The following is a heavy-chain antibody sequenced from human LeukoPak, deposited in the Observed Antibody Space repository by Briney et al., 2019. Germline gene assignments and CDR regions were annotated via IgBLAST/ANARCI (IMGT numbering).Heavy chain of an antibody. CDR3: AKDRPVIVVVPAANDY. CDR2: ISGSGGST. CDR1: GFTFSTFG. Sequence: GGSLRLSCAPSGFTFSTFGFNWVRQAPGKGLEWVSAISGSGGSTCYADSVKGRFTISRDNSKNTLYLQMNSLRAEDTAVYYCAKDRPVIVVVPAANDYWGQGTLVTVSS. D-gene: IGHD2-2*01. V-gene: IGHV3-23*01. J-gene: IGHJ4*02.